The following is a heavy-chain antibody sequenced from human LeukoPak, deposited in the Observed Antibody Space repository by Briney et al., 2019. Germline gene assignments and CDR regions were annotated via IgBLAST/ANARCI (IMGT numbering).Heavy chain of an antibody. D-gene: IGHD2-2*01. CDR3: AKDLRGCSSTSCYPGY. CDR1: GFTLSSYG. Sequence: GGSLRLSCAASGFTLSSYGMHWARQAPGKGLEWVAVISYDGSNKYYADSVKGRFTISRDNSKNTLYLQMNSLRAEDTAVYYCAKDLRGCSSTSCYPGYWGQGTLVTVSS. V-gene: IGHV3-30*18. CDR2: ISYDGSNK. J-gene: IGHJ4*02.